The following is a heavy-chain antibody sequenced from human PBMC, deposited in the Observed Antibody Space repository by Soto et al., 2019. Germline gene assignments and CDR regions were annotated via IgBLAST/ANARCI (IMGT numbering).Heavy chain of an antibody. Sequence: QVQLVQSGAEVKKPGSSVKVSRKTSGDTFSSDGINWVRLAPGQGLEGMGGIKPVFGSPVYARKFEGRLTMAADESTSTAYMQLSSLKSEDTAVYYCARAGGHCSSTSCVDFWGQGTLITVSS. J-gene: IGHJ4*02. V-gene: IGHV1-69*01. CDR1: GDTFSSDG. D-gene: IGHD2-2*01. CDR3: ARAGGHCSSTSCVDF. CDR2: IKPVFGSP.